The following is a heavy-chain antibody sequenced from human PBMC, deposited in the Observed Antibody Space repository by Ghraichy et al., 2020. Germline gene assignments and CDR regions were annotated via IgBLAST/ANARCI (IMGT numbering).Heavy chain of an antibody. J-gene: IGHJ5*02. D-gene: IGHD1-1*01. CDR1: GYTLTELS. CDR2: FDPEDGET. V-gene: IGHV1-24*01. CDR3: ATEGYTPAAPEKYNWFDP. Sequence: ASVKVSCKVSGYTLTELSMHWVRQAPGKGLEWMGGFDPEDGETIYAQKFQGRVTMTEDTSTDTAYMELSSLRSEDTAVYYCATEGYTPAAPEKYNWFDPWGQGTLVTVSS.